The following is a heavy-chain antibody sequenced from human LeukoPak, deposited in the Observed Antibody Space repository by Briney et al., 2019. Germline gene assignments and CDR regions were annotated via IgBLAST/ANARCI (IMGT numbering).Heavy chain of an antibody. V-gene: IGHV3-33*01. Sequence: PGRSLRLSCAASGFTLRNHGMHWVRQAPGKGLEWVAVIWYDGSNQYYSDSVKGRFTISRDNSKNTLDLQMNSLRAEDTAVYYCARDIGARRLDFWGQGTLVTVSS. J-gene: IGHJ4*02. CDR3: ARDIGARRLDF. CDR1: GFTLRNHG. D-gene: IGHD6-6*01. CDR2: IWYDGSNQ.